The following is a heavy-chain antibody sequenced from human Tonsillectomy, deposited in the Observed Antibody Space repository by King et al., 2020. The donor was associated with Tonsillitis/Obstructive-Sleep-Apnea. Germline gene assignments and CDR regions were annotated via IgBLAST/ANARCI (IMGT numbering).Heavy chain of an antibody. CDR1: GFTFSSYG. J-gene: IGHJ4*02. V-gene: IGHV3-30*18. Sequence: VQLVESGGGVVQPGRSLRLSCVASGFTFSSYGMHWGRQAPGKGLEWGAVISYDGSNKYYADSVKGRFTISRDNSKNTLYLQMNSLRAEDTALYYCAKSGIATILYYFDYWGQGTLVTVSS. D-gene: IGHD5-24*01. CDR2: ISYDGSNK. CDR3: AKSGIATILYYFDY.